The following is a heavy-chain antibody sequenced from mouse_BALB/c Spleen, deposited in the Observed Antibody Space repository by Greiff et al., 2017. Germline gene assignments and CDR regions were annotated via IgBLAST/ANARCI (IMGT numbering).Heavy chain of an antibody. D-gene: IGHD4-1*01. CDR3: TRESGVDY. CDR1: GFTFSSYT. V-gene: IGHV5-6-4*01. J-gene: IGHJ2*01. CDR2: ISSGGSYT. Sequence: EVKLVESGGGLVKPGGSLKLSCAASGFTFSSYTMSWVRQTPEKRLEWVATISSGGSYTYYPDSVKGRFTISRDNAKNTLYLQMSSLKSEDTAMYYCTRESGVDYWGQGTTLTVSS.